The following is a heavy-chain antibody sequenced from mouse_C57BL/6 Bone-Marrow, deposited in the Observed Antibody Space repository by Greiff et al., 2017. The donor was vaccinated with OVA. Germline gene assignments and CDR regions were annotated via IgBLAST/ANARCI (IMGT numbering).Heavy chain of an antibody. Sequence: VQLQQSGAELVKPGASVKISCKASGYAFSSYWMNWVKQRPGKGLEWIGQIYPGDGDTNYNGQFKGKATLTADKSSSTAYMQLSSLTSEDSAVYFCARSYYSNYGFYYAVDYWGQGTSVTVSS. D-gene: IGHD2-5*01. V-gene: IGHV1-80*01. CDR1: GYAFSSYW. CDR2: IYPGDGDT. CDR3: ARSYYSNYGFYYAVDY. J-gene: IGHJ4*01.